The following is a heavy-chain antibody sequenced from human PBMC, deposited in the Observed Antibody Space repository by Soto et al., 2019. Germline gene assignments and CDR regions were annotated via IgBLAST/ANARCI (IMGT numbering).Heavy chain of an antibody. Sequence: QVQLVQSGAEVKKPGASVKVSCKASGYTFGSYGMTWVRQAPGQGLEWMGWISAYNGNTDYAQKFQGRVTLTTDTSTDTAYMELRRLRSDETAVYYCARDRVVVPGWFDPWGQGTLVTVSS. CDR2: ISAYNGNT. CDR3: ARDRVVVPGWFDP. V-gene: IGHV1-18*01. CDR1: GYTFGSYG. D-gene: IGHD3-3*01. J-gene: IGHJ5*02.